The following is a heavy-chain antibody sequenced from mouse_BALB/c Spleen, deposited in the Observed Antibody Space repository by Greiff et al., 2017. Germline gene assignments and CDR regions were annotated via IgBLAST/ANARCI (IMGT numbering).Heavy chain of an antibody. V-gene: IGHV1-55*01. Sequence: QVHVKQPGAELVKPGTSVKLSCKASGYNFTSYWINWVKLRPGQGLEWIGDIYPGSGSTNYNEKFKSKATLTVDTSSSTAYMQLSSLASEDSALYYCARDYYGNYDYWGQGTTLTVSS. CDR1: GYNFTSYW. J-gene: IGHJ2*01. CDR2: IYPGSGST. D-gene: IGHD2-1*01. CDR3: ARDYYGNYDY.